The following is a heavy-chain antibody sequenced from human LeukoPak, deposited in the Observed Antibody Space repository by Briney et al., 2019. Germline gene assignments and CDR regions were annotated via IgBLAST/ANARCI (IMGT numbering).Heavy chain of an antibody. CDR3: ATTTVTTPFAFDI. Sequence: PSETLSLTCTVSGGSISSSSYSWSWIRQPPGKGLEWIGYIYHSGSTYYNPSLKSRVTISVDRSKNQFSLKLSSVTAADTAVYYCATTTVTTPFAFDIWGQGTMVTVSS. CDR2: IYHSGST. CDR1: GGSISSSSYS. V-gene: IGHV4-30-2*01. J-gene: IGHJ3*02. D-gene: IGHD4-17*01.